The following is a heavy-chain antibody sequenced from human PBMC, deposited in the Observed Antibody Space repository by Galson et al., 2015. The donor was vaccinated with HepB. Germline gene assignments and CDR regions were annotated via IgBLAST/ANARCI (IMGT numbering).Heavy chain of an antibody. CDR3: AKPKNKRYSYGYYLDY. V-gene: IGHV3-23*01. Sequence: SLRLSCAASGFTFSSYAMSWVRQAPGKGLEWVSAISGSGGSTYYADSVKGRFTISRDNSKNTLYLQMNSLRAEDTAVYYCAKPKNKRYSYGYYLDYWGQGTLVTVSS. CDR1: GFTFSSYA. D-gene: IGHD5-18*01. CDR2: ISGSGGST. J-gene: IGHJ4*02.